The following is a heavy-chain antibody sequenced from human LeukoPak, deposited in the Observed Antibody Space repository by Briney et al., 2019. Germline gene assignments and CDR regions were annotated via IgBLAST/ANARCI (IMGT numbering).Heavy chain of an antibody. V-gene: IGHV1-46*01. Sequence: GASVKVSCKASGYTFTSYYMHWVRQAPGQGLDWMGIINPSGGRTSYAQKFQGRVTMTRDTSTSTVYMELSSLRSEDTAVYYCARDIVVVPAATEDYYYYGMDVWGKGTTVTVSS. D-gene: IGHD2-2*01. CDR3: ARDIVVVPAATEDYYYYGMDV. CDR2: INPSGGRT. CDR1: GYTFTSYY. J-gene: IGHJ6*04.